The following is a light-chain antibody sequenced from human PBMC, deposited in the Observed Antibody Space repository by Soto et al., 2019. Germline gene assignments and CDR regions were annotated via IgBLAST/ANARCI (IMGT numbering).Light chain of an antibody. Sequence: DIQMTQSPSSLSASVGDRVTITCRARQSISSFLIWYQQKPGKAPRLLNSAASRLQGGVPSSFGGSGSGTDSTPTITSLQPDAFAHYYCQQSYCTPETFGQGTKVEIK. CDR1: QSISSF. CDR3: QQSYCTPET. CDR2: AAS. J-gene: IGKJ1*01. V-gene: IGKV1-39*01.